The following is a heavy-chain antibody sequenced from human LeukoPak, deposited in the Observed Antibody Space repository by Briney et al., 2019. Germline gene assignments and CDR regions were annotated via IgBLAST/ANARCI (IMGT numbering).Heavy chain of an antibody. CDR2: IYPGDSDT. Sequence: GESLKISCKGSGYNFTSYWIGWVHHMPGKGLEWMGIIYPGDSDTRYNPSFQGQVTISADKSISSAYLQWSSLKASDSAMYYCATRSERSDGYNREGGYFDYWGQGTLVTVSS. CDR3: ATRSERSDGYNREGGYFDY. D-gene: IGHD5-24*01. CDR1: GYNFTSYW. J-gene: IGHJ4*02. V-gene: IGHV5-51*07.